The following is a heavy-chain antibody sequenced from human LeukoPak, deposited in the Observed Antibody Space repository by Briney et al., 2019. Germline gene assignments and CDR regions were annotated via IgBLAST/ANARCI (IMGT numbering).Heavy chain of an antibody. D-gene: IGHD6-19*01. V-gene: IGHV3-21*01. CDR2: ISSSSSYI. CDR3: ARDASGWSRAYYYMDV. CDR1: GFAFSRYS. J-gene: IGHJ6*03. Sequence: GGSLRLSCAASGFAFSRYSMKWVRQAPGKGLEWVSSISSSSSYIYYADSVKGRFTISRDNAKNSLYLQMNSLRAEDTAVYYCARDASGWSRAYYYMDVWCKGTTVTVSS.